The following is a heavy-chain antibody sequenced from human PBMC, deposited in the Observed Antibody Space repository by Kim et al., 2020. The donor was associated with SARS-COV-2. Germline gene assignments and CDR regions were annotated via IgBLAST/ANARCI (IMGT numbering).Heavy chain of an antibody. Sequence: SETLSLTCTVSGASISSTSYYWGWIRQPPGKGPEWIAGIYRSGSTYYNPSLKSRFTIVVDTSKDQFSLRVDSVTAADTAVYYCARMYDFWSGDNNWFDPWGQGSLVTVSS. J-gene: IGHJ5*02. CDR3: ARMYDFWSGDNNWFDP. CDR2: IYRSGST. D-gene: IGHD3-3*01. CDR1: GASISSTSYY. V-gene: IGHV4-39*01.